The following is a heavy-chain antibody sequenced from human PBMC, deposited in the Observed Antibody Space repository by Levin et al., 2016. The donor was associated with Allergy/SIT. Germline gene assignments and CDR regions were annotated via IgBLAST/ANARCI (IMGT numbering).Heavy chain of an antibody. CDR3: ARDGGYCSSTSCFYHWFDP. V-gene: IGHV1-69*13. CDR2: IIPIFGTA. D-gene: IGHD2-2*01. Sequence: SVKVSCKASGGTFSSYAISWVRQAPGQGLEWMGGIIPIFGTANYAQKFQGRVTITADESTSTAYMELSSLRSEDTAVYYCARDGGYCSSTSCFYHWFDPWGQGTLVTVSS. CDR1: GGTFSSYA. J-gene: IGHJ5*02.